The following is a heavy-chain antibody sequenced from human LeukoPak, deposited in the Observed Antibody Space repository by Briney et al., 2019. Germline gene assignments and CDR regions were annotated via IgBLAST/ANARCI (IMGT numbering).Heavy chain of an antibody. CDR3: ARLDARCSSTSCHTYYYYGMDV. V-gene: IGHV5-51*01. CDR2: IYPGDSDT. D-gene: IGHD2-2*01. Sequence: GESLKISCKGYGYSFTSYWIGWVRQMPGKGLEWMGIIYPGDSDTRYSPSFQGQVTISADKSISTAYLQWSSLKASDTAMYYCARLDARCSSTSCHTYYYYGMDVWGQGTTVTVSS. J-gene: IGHJ6*02. CDR1: GYSFTSYW.